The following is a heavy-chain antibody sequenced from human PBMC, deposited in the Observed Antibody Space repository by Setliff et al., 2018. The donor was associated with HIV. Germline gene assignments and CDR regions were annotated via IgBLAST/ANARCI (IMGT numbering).Heavy chain of an antibody. CDR3: ARDGSGQQLYDY. V-gene: IGHV1-18*01. Sequence: GASVKVSCKASGYTFPNYGITWVRQAPGQGLEWMGWISAYTANTNYAQSLQGRVTLTTDTSTSTAYMELRSLRSDDTAVYYGARDGSGQQLYDYWGQGTLVTVSS. CDR1: GYTFPNYG. J-gene: IGHJ4*02. D-gene: IGHD6-13*01. CDR2: ISAYTANT.